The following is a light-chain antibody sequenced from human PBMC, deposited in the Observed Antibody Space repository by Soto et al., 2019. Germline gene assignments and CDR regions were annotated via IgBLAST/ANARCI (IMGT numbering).Light chain of an antibody. CDR3: QQYYSYPWT. J-gene: IGKJ1*01. Sequence: AIRMTQSPSSLSASTGDRVTITCRASQGISSYLAWYQQKPGKAPKLLIYAASTLQSGVPSRFSGSGSGTDFTLTISCLQSEEFETYYCQQYYSYPWTFGQGTKVGIK. V-gene: IGKV1-8*01. CDR1: QGISSY. CDR2: AAS.